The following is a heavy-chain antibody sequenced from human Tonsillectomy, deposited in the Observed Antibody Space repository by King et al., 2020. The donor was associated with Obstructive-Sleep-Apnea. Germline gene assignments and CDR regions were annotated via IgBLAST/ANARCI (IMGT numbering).Heavy chain of an antibody. J-gene: IGHJ4*02. D-gene: IGHD6-6*01. V-gene: IGHV3-66*01. CDR1: GFTVSTNY. Sequence: VQLVESGGALVQPGGSLRLSCAASGFTVSTNYMSWVRQAPGKGLEWVSVIYSGGSTYYADSVKGRFTISRDNSKNTLYIQMNSLRAEDTSVYYCARGALVNQPKDSLRQATLVTVSS. CDR2: IYSGGST. CDR3: ARGALVNQPKDS.